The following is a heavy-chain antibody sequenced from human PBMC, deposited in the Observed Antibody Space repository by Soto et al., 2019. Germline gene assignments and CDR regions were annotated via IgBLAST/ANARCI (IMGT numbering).Heavy chain of an antibody. Sequence: TSETLSLTCSVSGGSISGSYWSWVRQSPGKGLEWLGYVYYTGSTNYSPSLRSRVSISVDTSKNEFSLRLSSVAAADTTVYFCARSVAVPGAHIDYWGQGTQVTVSA. CDR2: VYYTGST. CDR1: GGSISGSY. V-gene: IGHV4-59*01. CDR3: ARSVAVPGAHIDY. J-gene: IGHJ4*02. D-gene: IGHD6-19*01.